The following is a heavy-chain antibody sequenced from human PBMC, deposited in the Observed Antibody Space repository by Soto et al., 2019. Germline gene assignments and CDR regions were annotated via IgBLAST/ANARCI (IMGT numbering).Heavy chain of an antibody. Sequence: QVQLVQSGAEVRKPGSSVKVSCKASGGTFSSYAISWVRQAPGQGLEWMGGIIPIFGTANYAQKFQGRVTITADKSTSTAYMELSSLRSEDTAVYYCTLMATNPTDYFDYWGQGTLVTVSS. CDR3: TLMATNPTDYFDY. V-gene: IGHV1-69*06. CDR2: IIPIFGTA. J-gene: IGHJ4*02. CDR1: GGTFSSYA. D-gene: IGHD2-8*01.